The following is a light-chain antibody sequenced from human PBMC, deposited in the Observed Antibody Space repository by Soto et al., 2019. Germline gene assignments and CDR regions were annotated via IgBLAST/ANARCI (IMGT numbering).Light chain of an antibody. CDR2: GAS. CDR3: QQYGRP. Sequence: EIFMTQSPATLSVSPVAIGTLSCRASQSVGNDLAWYQQKPGQAPRLLIHGASSRATGIPDRFSGSGSGTDFTLTISRLEPEDFAVYYCQQYGRPFGQGTKVDIK. CDR1: QSVGND. J-gene: IGKJ1*01. V-gene: IGKV3-20*01.